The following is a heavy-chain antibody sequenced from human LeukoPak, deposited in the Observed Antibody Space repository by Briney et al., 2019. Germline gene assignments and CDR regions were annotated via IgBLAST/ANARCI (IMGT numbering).Heavy chain of an antibody. CDR1: GFSFSSYS. Sequence: GGSLRFSCAASGFSFSSYSMNWVRQAPGKGLEWVSSISSSSSYIYYADSVKGRFTISRDNAKNSLYLQMNSLRAEDTAVYHCARDGAMAGAFDIWGQGTMVTVSS. D-gene: IGHD5-18*01. V-gene: IGHV3-21*01. J-gene: IGHJ3*02. CDR2: ISSSSSYI. CDR3: ARDGAMAGAFDI.